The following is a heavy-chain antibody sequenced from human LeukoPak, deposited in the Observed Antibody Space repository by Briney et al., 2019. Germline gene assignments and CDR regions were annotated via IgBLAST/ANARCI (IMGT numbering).Heavy chain of an antibody. Sequence: SSGTLSLTCAVYGGSFSGYYWSWIRQPPGKGLEWIGEINHSGSTSYNPSLKSRVTISVDTSKNQFSLKLSSVTAADTALYYCARGNGAGSYYTYSSFDYWGQGILVTVSS. CDR3: ARGNGAGSYYTYSSFDY. J-gene: IGHJ4*02. CDR2: INHSGST. V-gene: IGHV4-34*01. D-gene: IGHD3-10*01. CDR1: GGSFSGYY.